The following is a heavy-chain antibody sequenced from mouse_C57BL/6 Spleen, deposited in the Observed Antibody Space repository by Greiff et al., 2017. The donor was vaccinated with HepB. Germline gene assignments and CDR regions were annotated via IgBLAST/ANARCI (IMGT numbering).Heavy chain of an antibody. Sequence: VKLMESGPGLVQPSQSLSITCTVSGFSLTSYGVHWVRQSPGKGLEWLGVIWSGGSTDYNAAFISRLSISKDNSKDQVFFKMNSLQADDTAIYYCASLYYGSSYSVWGTGTTVTVSS. CDR1: GFSLTSYG. CDR3: ASLYYGSSYSV. CDR2: IWSGGST. J-gene: IGHJ1*03. D-gene: IGHD1-1*01. V-gene: IGHV2-2*01.